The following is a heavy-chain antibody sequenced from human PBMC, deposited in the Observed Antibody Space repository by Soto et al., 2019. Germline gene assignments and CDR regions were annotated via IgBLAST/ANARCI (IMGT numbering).Heavy chain of an antibody. Sequence: EVQLLESGGGLVQPGGSLRLTCAASGFTFSSYGISWIRLSPGKGLEWVSVISGGGDTTYYTPSVKGRFTISRDDFRNTLYLQMNSLRTEDTAIYYCAKLGDFVVLPAGILDYWGPGTLVTVSS. J-gene: IGHJ4*02. CDR3: AKLGDFVVLPAGILDY. CDR2: ISGGGDTT. D-gene: IGHD2-8*01. V-gene: IGHV3-23*01. CDR1: GFTFSSYG.